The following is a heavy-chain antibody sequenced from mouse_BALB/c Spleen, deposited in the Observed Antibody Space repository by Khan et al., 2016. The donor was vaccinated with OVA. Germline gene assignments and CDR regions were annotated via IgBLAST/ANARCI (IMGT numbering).Heavy chain of an antibody. J-gene: IGHJ3*01. CDR3: ARSTYRYAFVY. CDR1: GDSITTGY. Sequence: EVQLQESGPSLVKPSQTLSLTCSVTGDSITTGYWNWIRKFPGNKLEYMGYIIYTGYTYYYPPLKSRISITRHTSNNQYYLLLNSVTDEDTATYYCARSTYRYAFVYWGQGTLVTVSA. CDR2: IIYTGYT. D-gene: IGHD2-14*01. V-gene: IGHV3-8*02.